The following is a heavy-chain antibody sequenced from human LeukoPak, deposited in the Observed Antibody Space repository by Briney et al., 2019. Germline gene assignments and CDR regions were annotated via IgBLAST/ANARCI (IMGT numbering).Heavy chain of an antibody. D-gene: IGHD5-24*01. CDR3: ARAGERWLQLAQFGY. J-gene: IGHJ4*02. CDR2: ISSSGSTI. CDR1: GFTFSSYA. V-gene: IGHV3-11*04. Sequence: NPGGSLRLSCAASGFTFSSYAMSWIRQAPGKGLEWVSYISSSGSTIYYADSVKGRFTISRDNAKNSLYLQMNSLRAEDTAVYYCARAGERWLQLAQFGYWGQGTLVTVSS.